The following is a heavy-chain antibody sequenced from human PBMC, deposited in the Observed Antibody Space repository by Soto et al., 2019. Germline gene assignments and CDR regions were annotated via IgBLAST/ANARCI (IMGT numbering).Heavy chain of an antibody. Sequence: EVQLVESGGGLVKPGGSLRLSCAASGFTFSNAWMNWVRQAPGKGLEWVGRITSKTDGGTTDYAAPVKGRFTISRDDSKNTLYLQMNSLKTEDTAVYYCTTKVITGTRGGRAFDIWGQGTMVTVSS. V-gene: IGHV3-15*07. CDR1: GFTFSNAW. CDR3: TTKVITGTRGGRAFDI. CDR2: ITSKTDGGTT. J-gene: IGHJ3*02. D-gene: IGHD1-7*01.